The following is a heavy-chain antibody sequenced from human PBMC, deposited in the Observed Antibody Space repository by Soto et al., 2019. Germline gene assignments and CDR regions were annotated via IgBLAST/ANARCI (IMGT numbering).Heavy chain of an antibody. Sequence: QVQLVQSGAEVKKPGSSVKVSCKASGGTFSSYAISWVRQAPGQGLEWMGGIIPIFGTANYAQKLQGRVTITADESTSTAYMELSSLRFEDTAVYYCARAIVGPTTTGWLDRWGQGTLVTGSS. J-gene: IGHJ5*02. CDR1: GGTFSSYA. CDR3: ARAIVGPTTTGWLDR. D-gene: IGHD1-26*01. V-gene: IGHV1-69*01. CDR2: IIPIFGTA.